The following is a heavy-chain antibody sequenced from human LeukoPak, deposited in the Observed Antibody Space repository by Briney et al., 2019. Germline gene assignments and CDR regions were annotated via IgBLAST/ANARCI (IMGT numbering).Heavy chain of an antibody. CDR1: GFSFSSYT. Sequence: GGSLRLSCSASGFSFSSYTMTWVRQAPGKGPEWVSIISGGGDTTFYTDSVKGRFTISRDNAKNSLYLQMNSLRAEDTAVYYCARVREWEPASFDYWGQGTLVTVSS. CDR3: ARVREWEPASFDY. V-gene: IGHV3-23*01. J-gene: IGHJ4*02. CDR2: ISGGGDTT. D-gene: IGHD1-26*01.